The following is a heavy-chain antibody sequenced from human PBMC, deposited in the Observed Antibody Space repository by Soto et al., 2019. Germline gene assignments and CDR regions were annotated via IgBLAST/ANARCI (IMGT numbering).Heavy chain of an antibody. CDR3: TFRRRDRYSYGPGTVMGAFDI. V-gene: IGHV3-15*07. D-gene: IGHD5-18*01. Sequence: EVQLVESGGGLVKPGGSLRLSCAASGFTFSNAWMNWVRQAPGKGLEWVGRIKSKTDGGTTDYAAPVKGRFTISRDDSKNTLYLQMNSLKTEDTAVYYCTFRRRDRYSYGPGTVMGAFDIWGQGTMVTVSS. CDR1: GFTFSNAW. J-gene: IGHJ3*02. CDR2: IKSKTDGGTT.